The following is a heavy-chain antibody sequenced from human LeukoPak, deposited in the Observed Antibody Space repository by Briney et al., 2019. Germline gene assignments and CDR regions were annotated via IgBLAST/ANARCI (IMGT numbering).Heavy chain of an antibody. CDR3: ARAGPLDTMIVVANWGYY. V-gene: IGHV3-30-3*01. Sequence: PGGSLRLSCAASGFTFSSYAMHWVRQAPGKGLEWVAVISYDGSNKYYADSVKGRFTISRDNSKNTLYLQMNSLRAEDTAVYYCARAGPLDTMIVVANWGYYWGQGTLVTVSS. CDR1: GFTFSSYA. J-gene: IGHJ4*02. CDR2: ISYDGSNK. D-gene: IGHD3-22*01.